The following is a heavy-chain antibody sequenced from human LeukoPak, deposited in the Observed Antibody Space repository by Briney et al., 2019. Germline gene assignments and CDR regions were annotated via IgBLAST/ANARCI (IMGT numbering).Heavy chain of an antibody. Sequence: GASVKVSCKASGYTFTSYYMHWVRQAPGQGLEWMGIINPSGGSTSYAQKFQGRVTITADESTSTAYMELSSLRSEDTAVYYCARDGGIVVPAAISGMDVWGQGTTVTVSS. J-gene: IGHJ6*02. CDR1: GYTFTSYY. CDR3: ARDGGIVVPAAISGMDV. V-gene: IGHV1-46*01. CDR2: INPSGGST. D-gene: IGHD2-2*01.